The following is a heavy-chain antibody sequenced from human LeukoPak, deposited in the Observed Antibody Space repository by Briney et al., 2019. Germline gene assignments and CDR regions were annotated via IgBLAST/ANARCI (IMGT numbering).Heavy chain of an antibody. Sequence: SETLSLTCTVSGGSISSYYWSWIRQPPGKGLEWIGYIYYSGSTNYNPSLKSRVTISVDTSKNQFSLKLSSVTAADTALYYCARGRSGWLLPFDYWGQGTLVTVSS. CDR2: IYYSGST. CDR1: GGSISSYY. V-gene: IGHV4-59*01. J-gene: IGHJ4*02. D-gene: IGHD6-19*01. CDR3: ARGRSGWLLPFDY.